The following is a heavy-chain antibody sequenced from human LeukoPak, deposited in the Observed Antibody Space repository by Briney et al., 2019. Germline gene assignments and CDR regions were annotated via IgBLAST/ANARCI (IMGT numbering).Heavy chain of an antibody. CDR1: GGSISSYYW. D-gene: IGHD5-18*01. Sequence: TLSLTCTVSGGSISSYYWSWIRQPPGKALEWLALIYWDDDKRYSPSLKSRLTITKDTSKNQVVLTMTNMDPVDTATYYCAHLDTAREFDYWGQGTLVTVSS. CDR2: IYWDDDK. CDR3: AHLDTAREFDY. V-gene: IGHV2-5*08. J-gene: IGHJ4*02.